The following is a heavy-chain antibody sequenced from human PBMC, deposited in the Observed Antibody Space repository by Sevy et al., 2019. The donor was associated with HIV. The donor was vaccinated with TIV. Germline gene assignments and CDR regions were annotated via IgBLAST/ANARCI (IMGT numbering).Heavy chain of an antibody. D-gene: IGHD4-17*01. Sequence: ASVKVSCKVSGYTLTELSMHWVRRAPGKGLEWMGGFDPEDGETIYAQKFQGRVTMTEDTSTDTAYMELSSLRSEDTAVYYCATHSTVTTSGRYYGMDVWGQGTTVTVSS. J-gene: IGHJ6*02. CDR1: GYTLTELS. CDR3: ATHSTVTTSGRYYGMDV. V-gene: IGHV1-24*01. CDR2: FDPEDGET.